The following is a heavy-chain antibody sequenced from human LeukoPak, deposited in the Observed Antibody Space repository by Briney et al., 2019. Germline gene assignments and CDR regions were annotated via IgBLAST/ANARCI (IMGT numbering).Heavy chain of an antibody. Sequence: PSETLSLTCTVSGGSISSGSYYWSWIRQPAGKGLEWIGRIYTSGSTNYNPSLKSRVTISVDTSKNQFSLKLSSVTAADTAVYYCARGIPEGAFDIWGQGTMVTVSS. CDR1: GGSISSGSYY. J-gene: IGHJ3*02. V-gene: IGHV4-61*02. CDR2: IYTSGST. D-gene: IGHD1-14*01. CDR3: ARGIPEGAFDI.